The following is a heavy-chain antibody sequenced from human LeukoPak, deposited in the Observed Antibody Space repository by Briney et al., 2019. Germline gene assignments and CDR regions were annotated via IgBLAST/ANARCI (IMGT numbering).Heavy chain of an antibody. D-gene: IGHD4-17*01. V-gene: IGHV3-23*01. CDR2: IGGIGAST. J-gene: IGHJ5*02. CDR3: AKAAYGDYVNWFDP. CDR1: GFTFSSYA. Sequence: GGSLRLSCAASGFTFSSYAMSWVRQAPGKGLEWVSSIGGIGASTYYADSVKGRFTISRDNSKNTLYLQMNSLRAEDTALYYCAKAAYGDYVNWFDPWGQGILVIVSS.